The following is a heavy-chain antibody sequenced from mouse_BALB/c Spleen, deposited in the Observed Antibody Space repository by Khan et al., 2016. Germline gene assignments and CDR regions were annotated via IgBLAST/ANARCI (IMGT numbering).Heavy chain of an antibody. D-gene: IGHD1-2*01. Sequence: QVQLQQSGAELVMPGASVKMSCKASGYTFTDYWMHWVKQRPGQGLEWIGAIDTSDSYTSYNQKFKGKATLTVDESSSTAYMQLSSLTSEDSAVYYCARRATAGHAMDYWGQGTSVTVSS. V-gene: IGHV1-69*01. J-gene: IGHJ4*01. CDR2: IDTSDSYT. CDR3: ARRATAGHAMDY. CDR1: GYTFTDYW.